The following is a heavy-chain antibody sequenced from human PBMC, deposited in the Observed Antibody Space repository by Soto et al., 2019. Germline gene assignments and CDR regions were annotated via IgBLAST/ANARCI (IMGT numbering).Heavy chain of an antibody. CDR1: GDSVSSNSAA. CDR2: TYYRSKWYN. D-gene: IGHD5-12*01. J-gene: IGHJ6*02. Sequence: SQTLSLTCAISGDSVSSNSAAWNWIRQSPSRGLEWLGRTYYRSKWYNDYAVSVKSRITINPDTSKNQFSLQLNSVTPEDTAVYYCAREGYERVPYYSYYGMDVWGQGTTVTVSS. V-gene: IGHV6-1*01. CDR3: AREGYERVPYYSYYGMDV.